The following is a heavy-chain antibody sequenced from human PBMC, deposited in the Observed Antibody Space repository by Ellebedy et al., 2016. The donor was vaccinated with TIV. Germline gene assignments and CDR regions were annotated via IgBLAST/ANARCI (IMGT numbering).Heavy chain of an antibody. D-gene: IGHD3-22*01. J-gene: IGHJ6*02. CDR2: ITESGGNT. Sequence: GESLKISCAASGLTFSSHAMSWVRQAPGKGLEWVSSITESGGNTYYADSVKGRFTISRDNSKNTLYLQMNSLRAEDTAVYYCARQGDYDSGYGMDLWGQGTTVTASS. CDR3: ARQGDYDSGYGMDL. V-gene: IGHV3-23*01. CDR1: GLTFSSHA.